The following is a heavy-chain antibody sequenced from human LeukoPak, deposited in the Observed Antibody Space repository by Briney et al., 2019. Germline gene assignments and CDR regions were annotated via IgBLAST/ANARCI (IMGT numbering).Heavy chain of an antibody. D-gene: IGHD1-20*01. J-gene: IGHJ4*02. CDR3: ARANYNWNYWDY. Sequence: SETLSLTCAVYGGSFSGYYWSWIRQPPGKGLEWIGEINHSGSTNYNPSLKSRVTVSVDTSKNQFSLKLSSVTAADTAVYYCARANYNWNYWDYWGQGTLVTVS. CDR2: INHSGST. CDR1: GGSFSGYY. V-gene: IGHV4-34*01.